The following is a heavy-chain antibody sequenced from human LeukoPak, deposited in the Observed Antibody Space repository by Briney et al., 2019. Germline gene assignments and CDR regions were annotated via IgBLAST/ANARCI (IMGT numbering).Heavy chain of an antibody. V-gene: IGHV3-11*06. D-gene: IGHD1-26*01. CDR1: GFTFSDYY. CDR2: ISSSSSYT. Sequence: GALRLSCAASGFTFSDYYMSWIRQAPGKGLEWVSYISSSSSYTNYADSVKGRFTISRDNAKNSLYLQMNSLRAEDTAVYYCAREAGGAASDYWGQGTLVTVSS. CDR3: AREAGGAASDY. J-gene: IGHJ4*02.